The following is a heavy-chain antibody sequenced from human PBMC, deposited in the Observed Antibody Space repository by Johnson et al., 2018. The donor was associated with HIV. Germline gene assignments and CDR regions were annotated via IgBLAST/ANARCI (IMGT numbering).Heavy chain of an antibody. J-gene: IGHJ3*02. D-gene: IGHD1-7*01. CDR2: INWNGGST. CDR1: GFTFDDYG. CDR3: AREIHLELRGAFDI. V-gene: IGHV3-20*04. Sequence: VQLVESGGGLVQPGRSLRLSCAASGFTFDDYGMSWVRQAPGKGLEWVSGINWNGGSTGYADSVKGRFTISRDNSNNTLYLQMNSLRAEDTAVYYCAREIHLELRGAFDIWGQGTMVTVSS.